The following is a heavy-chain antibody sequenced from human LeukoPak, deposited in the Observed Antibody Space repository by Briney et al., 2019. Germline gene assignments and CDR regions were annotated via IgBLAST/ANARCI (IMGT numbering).Heavy chain of an antibody. D-gene: IGHD6-13*01. CDR3: ARAYSSSWYTRVYYYYGMDV. J-gene: IGHJ6*02. V-gene: IGHV1-8*01. CDR1: GYTFTSYD. Sequence: ASVTVSCKASGYTFTSYDFNWVRQATGQRPEWMGWMSPNSGNTGYAQKFQGRVTMTRNTSISTAYMELSSLRSEDTAVYYCARAYSSSWYTRVYYYYGMDVWGQGTTVTVSS. CDR2: MSPNSGNT.